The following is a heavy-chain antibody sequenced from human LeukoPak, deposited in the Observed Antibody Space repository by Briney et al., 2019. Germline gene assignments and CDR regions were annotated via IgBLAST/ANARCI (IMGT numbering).Heavy chain of an antibody. D-gene: IGHD3-9*01. CDR1: GFTFSSYG. V-gene: IGHV3-30*02. J-gene: IGHJ4*02. CDR2: IRYDGSNK. Sequence: PSGGSLRLSCAASGFTFSSYGMHWVRQAPGKGLDWVSFIRYDGSNKYYTDSVKGRFTISRDNSKNTLYLQMNSLTTEDTAVYYCAKDGPHYDILTGSFDYWGQGTLVTVSS. CDR3: AKDGPHYDILTGSFDY.